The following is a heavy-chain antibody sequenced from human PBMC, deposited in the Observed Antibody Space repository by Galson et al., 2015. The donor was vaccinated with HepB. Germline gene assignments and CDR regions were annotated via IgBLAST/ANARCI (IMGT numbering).Heavy chain of an antibody. CDR1: GGSFSGYY. Sequence: ETLSLTCAVYGGSFSGYYWSWIRQPPGKGLEWIGEINHSGSTNYNPSLKSRVTISVDTSKNQFSLKLSSVTAADTAVYYCTRNIVATIEPQNHYDSSGYPVSHDFDPWGQGTLVTVSS. V-gene: IGHV4-34*01. D-gene: IGHD3-22*01. CDR2: INHSGST. CDR3: TRNIVATIEPQNHYDSSGYPVSHDFDP. J-gene: IGHJ5*02.